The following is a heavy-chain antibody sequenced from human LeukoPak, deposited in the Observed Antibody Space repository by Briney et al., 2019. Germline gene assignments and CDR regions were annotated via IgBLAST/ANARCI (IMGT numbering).Heavy chain of an antibody. CDR2: ISYDGSNK. V-gene: IGHV3-30*04. J-gene: IGHJ4*02. D-gene: IGHD5-24*01. CDR1: GFTFSRYV. Sequence: GRSLRLSCAASGFTFSRYVINWVRQAPGKGLEWVASISYDGSNKYCADSVKGRFTISRDNSKNTLYLEMNSLRAEDTAVYYCARNRQMDYWGQGTLVTVSS. CDR3: ARNRQMDY.